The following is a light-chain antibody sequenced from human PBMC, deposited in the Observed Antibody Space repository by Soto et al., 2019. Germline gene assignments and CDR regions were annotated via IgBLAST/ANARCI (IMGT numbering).Light chain of an antibody. CDR1: QSISSW. Sequence: DSQMTQYPSTLSASVGDRVTITCGASQSISSWLAWYQQKPGKAPKLLISKASTLQSGVPPRFSGSGSGTEFTLTISSLQPDDFASYYCQQYESYPMTFGGGTKVEIK. V-gene: IGKV1-5*03. CDR3: QQYESYPMT. CDR2: KAS. J-gene: IGKJ4*01.